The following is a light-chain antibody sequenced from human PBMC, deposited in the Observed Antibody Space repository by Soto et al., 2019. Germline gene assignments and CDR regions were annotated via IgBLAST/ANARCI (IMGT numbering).Light chain of an antibody. CDR3: TSWTTSTTMI. CDR1: SSDIGAYNF. Sequence: QSALTQPASVSGSPGQSITISCTGTSSDIGAYNFVSWYQQHPGKAPKLMLYDVNIRPSGVSHRFSGSKSVNTASLTISGLQAEDEADYYCTSWTTSTTMIFGGGTKVTVL. V-gene: IGLV2-14*03. CDR2: DVN. J-gene: IGLJ2*01.